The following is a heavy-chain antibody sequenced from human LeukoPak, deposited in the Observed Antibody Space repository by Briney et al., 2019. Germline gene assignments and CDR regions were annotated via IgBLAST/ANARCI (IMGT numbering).Heavy chain of an antibody. Sequence: GGSLRLSCAASGFSFRTYWMSWVRQAPGKGLEWVGNIKQDGREKYYVDSVKGRFTMSRDNAKNSLYLQMNSLRAEDTAVHYCAKALGEAVAGPLDYWGQGTLVTVSS. D-gene: IGHD6-19*01. V-gene: IGHV3-7*03. J-gene: IGHJ4*02. CDR3: AKALGEAVAGPLDY. CDR1: GFSFRTYW. CDR2: IKQDGREK.